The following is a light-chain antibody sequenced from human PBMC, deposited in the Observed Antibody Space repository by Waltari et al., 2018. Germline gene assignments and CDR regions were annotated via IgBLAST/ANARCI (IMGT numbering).Light chain of an antibody. CDR2: RSS. CDR1: RSNIGTHY. Sequence: QSVLTQAPSASGTPGQRVIISCSGSRSNIGTHYVYWYQHLPGTAPKLLIYRSSQRPSGVAARFSGSKSGTSASLAISGLRSEDEAAYFCAVWDDSLSNWVFGGGTKVTVL. CDR3: AVWDDSLSNWV. V-gene: IGLV1-47*01. J-gene: IGLJ3*02.